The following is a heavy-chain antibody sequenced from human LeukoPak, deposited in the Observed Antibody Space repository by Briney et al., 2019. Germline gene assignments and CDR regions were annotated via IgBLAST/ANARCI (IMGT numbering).Heavy chain of an antibody. J-gene: IGHJ3*02. CDR2: ISSSSSYI. CDR1: GFTFSSYS. Sequence: GGSLRLSCAASGFTFSSYSMNWVRQAPGKGLEWVSSISSSSSYIYYADSMKGRFTISRDNSKNTLYLQMNSLRGEDTAVYYCARVQRGFDIWGQGTMVTVSS. V-gene: IGHV3-21*01. CDR3: ARVQRGFDI.